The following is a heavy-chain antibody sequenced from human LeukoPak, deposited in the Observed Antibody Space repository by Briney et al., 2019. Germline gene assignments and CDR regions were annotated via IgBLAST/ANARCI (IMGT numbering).Heavy chain of an antibody. J-gene: IGHJ4*02. Sequence: SETLSLTCTVSGGSISNYYWSWIRQPPGKGLEWIGYIYYSGSTNYNPSLKSRVTISVDTSKNQFSLKLSSVTAADTAVYYCARETMIVGIDYWGQGTLVTVSS. CDR1: GGSISNYY. CDR2: IYYSGST. CDR3: ARETMIVGIDY. D-gene: IGHD3-22*01. V-gene: IGHV4-59*01.